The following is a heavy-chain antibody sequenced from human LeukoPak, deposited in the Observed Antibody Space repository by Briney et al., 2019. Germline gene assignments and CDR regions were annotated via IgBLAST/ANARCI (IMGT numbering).Heavy chain of an antibody. Sequence: GGSLRLSCAASGFTFSSYAMSWVRQAPGKGLEWVSAITATSSSTYDADSVQGRFTISRDNAKNSLYLQMNSLRAEDTAVYYCAREGANYYDSSGVLDAFDIWGQGTMVTVSS. J-gene: IGHJ3*02. V-gene: IGHV3-23*01. D-gene: IGHD3-22*01. CDR1: GFTFSSYA. CDR3: AREGANYYDSSGVLDAFDI. CDR2: ITATSSST.